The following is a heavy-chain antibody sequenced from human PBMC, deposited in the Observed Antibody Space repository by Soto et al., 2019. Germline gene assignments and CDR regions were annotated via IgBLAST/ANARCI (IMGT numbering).Heavy chain of an antibody. CDR1: GFSLSTSGVG. CDR3: AHAIRGYDFWSGYYGSSDYYYYVMDV. D-gene: IGHD3-3*01. V-gene: IGHV2-5*02. CDR2: IYWDDDK. J-gene: IGHJ6*02. Sequence: GSGPTLVNPTQTLTLTCTFSGFSLSTSGVGVGWIRQPPGKALEWLALIYWDDDKRYSPSLKSRLTITKDTSKNQVVLTMTNMNPVDTATYYCAHAIRGYDFWSGYYGSSDYYYYVMDVWGQGTTVTVSS.